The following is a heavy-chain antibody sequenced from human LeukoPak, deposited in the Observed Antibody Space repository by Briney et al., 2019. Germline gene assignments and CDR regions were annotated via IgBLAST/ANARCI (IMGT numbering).Heavy chain of an antibody. V-gene: IGHV4-31*03. CDR3: ARGRLDYRVNNYYYMDV. J-gene: IGHJ6*03. CDR2: KYYSGSA. CDR1: GVSVSDGRYY. D-gene: IGHD4-23*01. Sequence: PSQTLSLTCNVSGVSVSDGRYYWTWIRQHPGKGLEWIGYKYYSGSAKYNPSLKSRLTISIDTSKNQFSLQLSSVTAADTAVYYCARGRLDYRVNNYYYMDVWGKGTTVTVSS.